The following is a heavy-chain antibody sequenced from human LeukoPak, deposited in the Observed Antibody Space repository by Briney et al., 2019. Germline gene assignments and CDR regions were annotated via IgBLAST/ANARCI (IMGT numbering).Heavy chain of an antibody. CDR1: GFTFSDYS. CDR2: ISSSSSYI. Sequence: PGGSLRLSCAASGFTFSDYSMNWVRQAPGKGLEWVSSISSSSSYIYYADSVKGRFTISRDNAKNSLFLQMNSLRAEDTAVYYCARDTITVTFGGVGGRAYSDYWGQGTLVTVSS. CDR3: ARDTITVTFGGVGGRAYSDY. J-gene: IGHJ4*02. V-gene: IGHV3-21*01. D-gene: IGHD3-16*01.